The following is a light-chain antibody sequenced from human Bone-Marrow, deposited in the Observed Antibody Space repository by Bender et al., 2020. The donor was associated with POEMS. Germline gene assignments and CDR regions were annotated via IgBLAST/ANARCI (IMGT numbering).Light chain of an antibody. Sequence: QSVLTQPPSASGTPGQRVTISCSGGSSNIGAHAVNWYQHLPGTAPKLLIYSSHRRPSEVPDRFSGSRSGTSASLANGGLQSEDEADYYCAVWDDSLNGWVFGGGTKLTVL. CDR1: SSNIGAHA. CDR3: AVWDDSLNGWV. V-gene: IGLV1-44*01. CDR2: SSH. J-gene: IGLJ3*02.